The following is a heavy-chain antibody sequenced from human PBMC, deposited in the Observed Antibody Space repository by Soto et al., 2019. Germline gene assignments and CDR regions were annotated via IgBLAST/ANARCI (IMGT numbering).Heavy chain of an antibody. V-gene: IGHV5-51*01. Sequence: VQLVQSGTEVKKPGESLKISCTGSGYFFAGYWIAWVRQMPGKGLEWMGIIYPENSNTKYSRSLQGQVTISADKSSSTAYLQWSSLKDSDTALYYCARHGAAVPTRPLIWFDPWGQGNLVSVAS. CDR2: IYPENSNT. D-gene: IGHD6-25*01. CDR1: GYFFAGYW. J-gene: IGHJ5*02. CDR3: ARHGAAVPTRPLIWFDP.